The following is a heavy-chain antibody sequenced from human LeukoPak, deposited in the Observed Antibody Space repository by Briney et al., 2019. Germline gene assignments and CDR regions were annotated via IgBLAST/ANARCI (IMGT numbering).Heavy chain of an antibody. J-gene: IGHJ6*03. CDR3: AMEYYYGSGKDYMDV. D-gene: IGHD3-10*01. Sequence: GGSLRLSCAASAITFSTYEMNWVRQAPGKGLEWFSYITGSGDTINYADSVKGRFTISRDNAANSLYLQMNSLRAEDTAVYYCAMEYYYGSGKDYMDVWGKGTMVTVSS. V-gene: IGHV3-48*03. CDR2: ITGSGDTI. CDR1: AITFSTYE.